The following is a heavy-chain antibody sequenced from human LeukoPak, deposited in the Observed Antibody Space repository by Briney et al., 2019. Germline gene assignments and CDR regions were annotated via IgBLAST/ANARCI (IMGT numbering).Heavy chain of an antibody. D-gene: IGHD3-3*01. V-gene: IGHV1-2*02. CDR1: GYTFTGYY. CDR3: ARDGGVVIYARDFDY. Sequence: GASVKVSCKASGYTFTGYYMHWVRQAPGQGLEWMGWINPNSGGTNYAQKFQGRVTMTRDTSISTAYKELSRLRSDDTAVYYCARDGGVVIYARDFDYWGQGTLVTVSS. CDR2: INPNSGGT. J-gene: IGHJ4*02.